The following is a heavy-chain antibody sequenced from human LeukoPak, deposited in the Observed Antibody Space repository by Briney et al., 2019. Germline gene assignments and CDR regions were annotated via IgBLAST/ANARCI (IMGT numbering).Heavy chain of an antibody. J-gene: IGHJ4*02. D-gene: IGHD2-2*01. CDR2: ISTTGSSI. CDR1: GFTFSSYE. CDR3: ARSPTSWYFDY. Sequence: GGSLRLSCAASGFTFSSYEMNWVRQAPGKGLEWVSYISTTGSSIYYADSVKGRFTISRDNSKNTLYLQMNSLRPEDTSVYYCARSPTSWYFDYWGQGTLVTVSS. V-gene: IGHV3-48*03.